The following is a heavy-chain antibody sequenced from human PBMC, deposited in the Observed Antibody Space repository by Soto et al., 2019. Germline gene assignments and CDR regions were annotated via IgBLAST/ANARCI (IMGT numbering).Heavy chain of an antibody. CDR1: GFTFSSYG. CDR2: ISYDGSNK. V-gene: IGHV3-30*18. J-gene: IGHJ1*01. Sequence: GGSLILSCAASGFTFSSYGMHWVRQAPGKGLEWVAVISYDGSNKYYADSVKGRFTISRDNSKNTLYLQMNSLRAEDTAVYYCAKDPYGGYCSGGSCYPEYFQHWGQGTLVTVSS. CDR3: AKDPYGGYCSGGSCYPEYFQH. D-gene: IGHD2-15*01.